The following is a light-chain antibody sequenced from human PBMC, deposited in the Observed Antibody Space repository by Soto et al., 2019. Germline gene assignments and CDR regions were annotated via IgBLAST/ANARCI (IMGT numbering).Light chain of an antibody. CDR1: QSVSSY. Sequence: EIVLTQSPATLSLSPGERATLSCRASQSVSSYLAWYQQKPGQAPRLLIYDASNRATGIPARFSGSGSGTEFTLTISSLQSEDFAVYYCQQFNTWPRDTFGQGTKVDIK. CDR2: DAS. CDR3: QQFNTWPRDT. J-gene: IGKJ1*01. V-gene: IGKV3-11*01.